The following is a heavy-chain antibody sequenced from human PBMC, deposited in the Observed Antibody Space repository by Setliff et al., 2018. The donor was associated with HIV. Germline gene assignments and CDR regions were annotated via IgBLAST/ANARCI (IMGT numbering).Heavy chain of an antibody. D-gene: IGHD2-21*01. CDR1: GGSISSGDYY. CDR2: IHTSGNT. V-gene: IGHV4-61*02. CDR3: ARHTCGTTACYGVVV. Sequence: SETLSLTCTVSGGSISSGDYYWTWIRQPAGKGLQWIGRIHTSGNTNYNPSLKSRVTISVDTSKSQFSLQLSSLTASDTAIYYCARHTCGTTACYGVVVWGQGTMVTVSS. J-gene: IGHJ3*01.